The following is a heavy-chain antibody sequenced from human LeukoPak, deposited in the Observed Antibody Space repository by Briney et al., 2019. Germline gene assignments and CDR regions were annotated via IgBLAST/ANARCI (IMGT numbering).Heavy chain of an antibody. CDR3: ARNGPPWLVPGGFDY. D-gene: IGHD6-19*01. J-gene: IGHJ4*02. Sequence: GGSLRLSCAASGFTFSTYGMHWVRQAPGKGLEWVAVISYDGSNKYYADSVKGRFTISRDNSKNTLYLQMNSLRPEDTAVYYCARNGPPWLVPGGFDYWGQGTLVTVSS. CDR1: GFTFSTYG. CDR2: ISYDGSNK. V-gene: IGHV3-30*03.